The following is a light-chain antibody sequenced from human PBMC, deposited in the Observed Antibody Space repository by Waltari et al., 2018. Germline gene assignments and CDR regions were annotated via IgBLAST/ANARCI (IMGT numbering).Light chain of an antibody. CDR3: MQALQTPV. Sequence: DIVMTQSPLSLPVTPGEPASISCRSSQCLLQSNGHNYLEWYLQRPGQSPRVLIFLGSRRVSGVPDRFSGSGSGTDFTLKISRVEAEDVGVYYCMQALQTPVFGQGTKLEIK. V-gene: IGKV2-28*01. CDR2: LGS. J-gene: IGKJ2*01. CDR1: QCLLQSNGHNY.